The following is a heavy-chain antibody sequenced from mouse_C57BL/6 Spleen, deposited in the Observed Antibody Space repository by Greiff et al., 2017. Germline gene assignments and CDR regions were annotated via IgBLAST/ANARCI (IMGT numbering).Heavy chain of an antibody. CDR1: GYSFTSYY. V-gene: IGHV1-66*01. Sequence: QVHVKQSGPELVKPGASVKISCKASGYSFTSYYIHWVKQRPGQGLEWIGWIYPGSGNTKYNEKFKGKATLTADTSSSTAYMQLSSLTSEDSAVYYCARSYSKGYGWGQGTTLTVSS. CDR3: ARSYSKGYG. D-gene: IGHD2-5*01. J-gene: IGHJ2*01. CDR2: IYPGSGNT.